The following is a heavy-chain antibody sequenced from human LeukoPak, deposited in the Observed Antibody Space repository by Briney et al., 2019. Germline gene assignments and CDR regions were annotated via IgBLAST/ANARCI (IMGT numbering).Heavy chain of an antibody. J-gene: IGHJ5*02. V-gene: IGHV1-8*01. CDR3: ARRGQCSGGSCYWFDP. CDR2: MNPNSGNT. CDR1: GYTFTSYD. D-gene: IGHD2-15*01. Sequence: ASVTVSCKAPGYTFTSYDINWVRQATGQGLEWMGWMNPNSGNTGYAQKFQGRVTMTRNTSISTAYMELSSLRSEDTAVYYCARRGQCSGGSCYWFDPWGQGTLVTVSS.